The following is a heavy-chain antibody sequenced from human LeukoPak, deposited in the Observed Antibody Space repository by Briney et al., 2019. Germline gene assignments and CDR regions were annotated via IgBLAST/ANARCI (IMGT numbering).Heavy chain of an antibody. CDR1: GGSFSGYY. D-gene: IGHD3-22*01. J-gene: IGHJ4*02. Sequence: PSETLSLTCAVYGGSFSGYYWSWIRQPPGKGLEWIGEINHSGSTNYNPSLKSRVTISVDTSKSQFSLKLSSVTAADTAVYYCARGLRRITMIVVVAHYFDYWGQGTLVTVSS. CDR2: INHSGST. CDR3: ARGLRRITMIVVVAHYFDY. V-gene: IGHV4-34*01.